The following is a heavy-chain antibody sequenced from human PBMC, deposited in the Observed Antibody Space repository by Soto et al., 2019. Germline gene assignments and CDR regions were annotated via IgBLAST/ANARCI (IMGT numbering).Heavy chain of an antibody. V-gene: IGHV4-59*01. CDR3: AKSAHPAAVTLYYFDS. D-gene: IGHD4-17*01. Sequence: SETLSLTCTVSGGSISSYYWSWIRQPPGKGLEWIGYIYYSGSTNYNPSLKSRVTISVDTSKNQFSLKLSSVTAEDTAVYYCAKSAHPAAVTLYYFDSWGQGTLVTVLL. CDR1: GGSISSYY. CDR2: IYYSGST. J-gene: IGHJ4*02.